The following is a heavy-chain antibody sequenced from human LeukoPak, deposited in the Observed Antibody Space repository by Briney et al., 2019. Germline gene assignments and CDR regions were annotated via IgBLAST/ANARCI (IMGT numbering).Heavy chain of an antibody. D-gene: IGHD3-9*01. CDR3: ARGHRVRYFDWLLQRGAFDI. Sequence: SETLSLTCAVYGGSFSGYYWSWIRQPPGKGLEWIGEINHSGSTNYNPSLKSRVTISVDTSKNQFSLKLSSVTAADTAVYYCARGHRVRYFDWLLQRGAFDIWGQGTMVTVSS. CDR2: INHSGST. J-gene: IGHJ3*02. V-gene: IGHV4-34*01. CDR1: GGSFSGYY.